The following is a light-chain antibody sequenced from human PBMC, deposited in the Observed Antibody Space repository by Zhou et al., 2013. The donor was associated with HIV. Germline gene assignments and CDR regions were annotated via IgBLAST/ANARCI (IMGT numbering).Light chain of an antibody. Sequence: DIQMTQSPSSVSASVGDRVTITCRASQGISSWLAWYQQKPGKAPKLLIYGASTLQSGVPSRFSGSGSGTDFTLTITSLQPEDIATYYCQKYASAPWTFGQGTKVEIK. CDR3: QKYASAPWT. V-gene: IGKV1-27*01. J-gene: IGKJ1*01. CDR2: GAS. CDR1: QGISSW.